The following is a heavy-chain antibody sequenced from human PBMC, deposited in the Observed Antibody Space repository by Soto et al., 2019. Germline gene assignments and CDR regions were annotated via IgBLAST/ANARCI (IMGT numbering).Heavy chain of an antibody. CDR3: ARDRSVAVAGQGGDAFDI. CDR2: VIPILGIA. CDR1: GGTFSSYT. J-gene: IGHJ3*02. V-gene: IGHV1-69*04. D-gene: IGHD6-19*01. Sequence: SVKVSCKASGGTFSSYTISWVRQAPGQGLEWMGRVIPILGIANYAQKFQGRVTITADKSTSTAYMELSSLRSEDTAVYYCARDRSVAVAGQGGDAFDIWGKGTMVTV.